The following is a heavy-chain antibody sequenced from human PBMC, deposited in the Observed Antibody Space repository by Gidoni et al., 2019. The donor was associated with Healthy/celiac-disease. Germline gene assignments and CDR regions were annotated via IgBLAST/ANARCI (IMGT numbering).Heavy chain of an antibody. CDR2: ISGSGGST. V-gene: IGHV3-23*01. CDR1: GFTVSSNA. Sequence: EVQLLESGGGLVQPGGSLRLSWAAPGFTVSSNAMSWVRQAPGKGLGWVSAISGSGGSTYYADSVRGRFTISRDNSKNTLYLQMNSLRAEDTAVYYCAKEAAVADVNDYWGQGTLVTVSS. J-gene: IGHJ4*02. D-gene: IGHD6-19*01. CDR3: AKEAAVADVNDY.